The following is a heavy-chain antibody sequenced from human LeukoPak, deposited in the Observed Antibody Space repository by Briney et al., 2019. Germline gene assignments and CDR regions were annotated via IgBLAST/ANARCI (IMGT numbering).Heavy chain of an antibody. CDR1: GGSISSYY. CDR2: IYTSGST. D-gene: IGHD2-15*01. V-gene: IGHV4-4*07. CDR3: ARLKYCSGGSCYGWYFDL. Sequence: SETLSLTCTASGGSISSYYWSWIRQPAGKGLEWIGRIYTSGSTNYNPSLKSRVTMSVDTSKNQFSLKLSSVTAADTAVYYCARLKYCSGGSCYGWYFDLWGRGTLVTVSS. J-gene: IGHJ2*01.